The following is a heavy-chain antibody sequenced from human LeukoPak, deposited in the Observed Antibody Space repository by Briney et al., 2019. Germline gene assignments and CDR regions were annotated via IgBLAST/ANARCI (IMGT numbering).Heavy chain of an antibody. V-gene: IGHV4-34*01. Sequence: SETLSLTCAVYGGSFSGYYWSWIRQPPGKGLEWIGEINHSGSTNYNPSLKSRVTISVDTSKNQFSLKLSSVTAADTAMYYCASASRAGRDGYNSHAFDIWGQGTMVTVSS. CDR3: ASASRAGRDGYNSHAFDI. CDR1: GGSFSGYY. CDR2: INHSGST. D-gene: IGHD5-24*01. J-gene: IGHJ3*02.